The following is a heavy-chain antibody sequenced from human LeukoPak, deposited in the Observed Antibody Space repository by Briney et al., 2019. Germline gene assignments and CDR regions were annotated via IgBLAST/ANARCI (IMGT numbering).Heavy chain of an antibody. J-gene: IGHJ4*02. D-gene: IGHD3-9*01. Sequence: GGSLRLSCAASGFTFSTYAMTWIRQAPGKGLEWVSAITGSGGATYYADSVKGRFTSSRDNSKSTLFLQMNSLRAEDMAVYYCARQRGDILTGYYMPRGFDYWGQGTLVTVSS. CDR2: ITGSGGAT. CDR3: ARQRGDILTGYYMPRGFDY. V-gene: IGHV3-23*01. CDR1: GFTFSTYA.